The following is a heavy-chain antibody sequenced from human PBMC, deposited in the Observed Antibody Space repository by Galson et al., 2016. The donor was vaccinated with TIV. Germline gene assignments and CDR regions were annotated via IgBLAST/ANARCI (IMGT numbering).Heavy chain of an antibody. J-gene: IGHJ4*02. CDR2: VNGGVTT. Sequence: SLRLSCAASGFTFSAYAMTWVRQAPGQGLEWVSGVNGGVTTYYADSVKGRFTISRDNSKTTLYLQMNNLRAEDTAVYYCAKDKQWVADCGDYWGQGILVTVSS. CDR3: AKDKQWVADCGDY. CDR1: GFTFSAYA. V-gene: IGHV3-23*01. D-gene: IGHD2-21*01.